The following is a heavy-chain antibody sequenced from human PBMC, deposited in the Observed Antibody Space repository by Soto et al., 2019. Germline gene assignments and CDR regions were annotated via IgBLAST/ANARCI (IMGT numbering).Heavy chain of an antibody. V-gene: IGHV3-53*01. CDR1: GFIVSSDY. Sequence: EELLVESGGGLIQPGGSLRLSCAASGFIVSSDYMTWVRQAPTKGLEWVSIIYSGGTTYYTDSVKGRFTISRDNSKNTLYLQMNSLRAEDTALYYCARGRGYYGMDVWGQGTTVTVSS. CDR3: ARGRGYYGMDV. CDR2: IYSGGTT. J-gene: IGHJ6*02.